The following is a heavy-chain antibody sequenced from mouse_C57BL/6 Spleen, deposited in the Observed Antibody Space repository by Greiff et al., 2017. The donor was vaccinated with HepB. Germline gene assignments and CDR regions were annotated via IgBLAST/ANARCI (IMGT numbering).Heavy chain of an antibody. CDR2: IYPGDGDT. V-gene: IGHV1-80*01. Sequence: VQLQQSGAELVKPGASVKISCKASGYAFSSYWMNWVKQRPGKGLEWIGQIYPGDGDTNYNGKFKGKATLTADKSYITAYMQRSSLTSEDSAVYFWAREELREPSDFDYWGQGTTLTVSS. CDR3: AREELREPSDFDY. CDR1: GYAFSSYW. J-gene: IGHJ2*01. D-gene: IGHD2-12*01.